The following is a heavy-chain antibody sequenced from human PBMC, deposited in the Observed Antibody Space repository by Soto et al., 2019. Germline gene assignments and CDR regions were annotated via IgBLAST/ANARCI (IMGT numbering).Heavy chain of an antibody. CDR1: GDSMSNYY. V-gene: IGHV4-59*01. Sequence: PSDTLSLTCVVSGDSMSNYYWRWILQPPGKGLEWIGDVSSSGSTNYNPSLKSRVTMSVDTSKNQFSLKLNSVTAADTAVYYCARSDGSEGSYYYYMDVWGKGTTVTVSS. CDR2: VSSSGST. D-gene: IGHD2-21*02. CDR3: ARSDGSEGSYYYYMDV. J-gene: IGHJ6*03.